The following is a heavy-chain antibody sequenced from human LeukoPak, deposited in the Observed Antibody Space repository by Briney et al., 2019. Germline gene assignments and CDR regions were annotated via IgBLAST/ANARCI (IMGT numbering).Heavy chain of an antibody. D-gene: IGHD3-3*01. V-gene: IGHV3-23*01. CDR3: AKDSMLDFWSASSTYYYYMDV. J-gene: IGHJ6*03. CDR2: ISGSGANT. Sequence: PGGSLRLSCAASGFGFNIYAMSWVRQAPGKGLEWVSAISGSGANTYSADSVRGRFTISRDNSKNTLYLQMNGLRAEDTAVYFCAKDSMLDFWSASSTYYYYMDVWGKGTTVTVSS. CDR1: GFGFNIYA.